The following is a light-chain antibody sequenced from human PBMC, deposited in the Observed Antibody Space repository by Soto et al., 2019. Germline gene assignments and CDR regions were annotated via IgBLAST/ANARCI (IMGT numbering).Light chain of an antibody. CDR2: DVS. J-gene: IGKJ5*01. Sequence: AIPVTQSPSSLSASVGDRVTITCRASQDIRGALAWYQQKPGKAPKLLIDDVSTLESGVPSRFSGSGSGTEFTLTISSLQPEDFGTYYCQQFNSYPITFGHGTRLEIK. CDR1: QDIRGA. CDR3: QQFNSYPIT. V-gene: IGKV1-13*02.